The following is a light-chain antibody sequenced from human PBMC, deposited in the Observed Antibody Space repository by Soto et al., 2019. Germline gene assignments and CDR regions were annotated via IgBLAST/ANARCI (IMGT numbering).Light chain of an antibody. CDR2: GAS. CDR1: QSVGSN. J-gene: IGKJ1*01. Sequence: EIVMTESPATLSVSPGERATLSCRGSQSVGSNLAPYQQKPGQAPRLLIYGASSRATGIPDRFSGSGSATAFTLTISRLEPEDFAVYYCQQYGSSPTKFGQGTKVDIK. CDR3: QQYGSSPTK. V-gene: IGKV3-20*01.